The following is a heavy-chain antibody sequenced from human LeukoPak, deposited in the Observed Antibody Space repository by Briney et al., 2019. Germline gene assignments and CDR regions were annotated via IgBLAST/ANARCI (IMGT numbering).Heavy chain of an antibody. D-gene: IGHD3-9*01. V-gene: IGHV3-9*01. CDR2: ISWNSGSI. CDR3: ARGLRYFDWLFSVDS. J-gene: IGHJ4*02. Sequence: PGGSLRLSCAASGFTFDDYSMHWVRQAPGKGLEWVSGISWNSGSIGYADSVKGRFTISRDNAKNSLYLQMNSLRAEDTAVYYCARGLRYFDWLFSVDSWGQGTLVTVSS. CDR1: GFTFDDYS.